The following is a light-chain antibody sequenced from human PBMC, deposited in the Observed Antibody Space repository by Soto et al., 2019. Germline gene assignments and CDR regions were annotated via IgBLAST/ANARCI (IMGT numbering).Light chain of an antibody. V-gene: IGLV1-47*01. CDR3: AALDDSLSGHVV. CDR1: SSNIGSNY. Sequence: QSVLTQPPSASGTPGKRVTISCSGSSSNIGSNYVYWYQQLPGTAPKLLIYRNNQRPSGVPDRFSGSKSGTSASLVISGLRSEDEADYYCAALDDSLSGHVVFGGGTKLTVL. CDR2: RNN. J-gene: IGLJ2*01.